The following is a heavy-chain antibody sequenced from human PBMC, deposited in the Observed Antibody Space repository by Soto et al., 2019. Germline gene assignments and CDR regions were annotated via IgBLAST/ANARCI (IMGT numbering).Heavy chain of an antibody. CDR1: GITFSSYA. Sequence: EVQLLESGGGLVQPGGSLRLSCAASGITFSSYAMSWVRQAPGKGLEWVSAISGSGGSTYYADSVKGRFTISRDNSKNTLYLQMNSLRAEDTAVYYCAKDLFGTPIRLLTPGAFDIWGQGTMVTVSS. CDR2: ISGSGGST. D-gene: IGHD3-16*01. CDR3: AKDLFGTPIRLLTPGAFDI. V-gene: IGHV3-23*01. J-gene: IGHJ3*02.